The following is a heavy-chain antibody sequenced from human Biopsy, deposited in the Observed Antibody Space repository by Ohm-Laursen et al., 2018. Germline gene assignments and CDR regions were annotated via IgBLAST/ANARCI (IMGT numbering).Heavy chain of an antibody. D-gene: IGHD6-13*01. CDR2: VNPNSGNT. CDR1: GYNFNAYY. CDR3: AREPFGQQLGPFDY. J-gene: IGHJ4*02. Sequence: ASVKVSCNASGYNFNAYYMQWVRQAPGQGPEWMGWVNPNSGNTGYAQKFQGRVAMTRSTSISTAYMELSSLTSEDTAVYYCAREPFGQQLGPFDYWGQGALVIVSS. V-gene: IGHV1-8*02.